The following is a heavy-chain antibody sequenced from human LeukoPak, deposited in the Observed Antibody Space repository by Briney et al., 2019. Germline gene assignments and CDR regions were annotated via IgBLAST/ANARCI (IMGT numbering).Heavy chain of an antibody. J-gene: IGHJ4*02. CDR1: GFTFSSYS. D-gene: IGHD3-22*01. CDR3: ASIRADYYDSTGYPQTVDY. Sequence: PGGSLRLSCAASGFTFSSYSMNWVRQAPGKGLEWVSSISSSSTYTYYADSVKGRFTISRDNAKNSLYLQMNSLRAEDTAVYYCASIRADYYDSTGYPQTVDYWGQGTLVTVSS. V-gene: IGHV3-21*01. CDR2: ISSSSTYT.